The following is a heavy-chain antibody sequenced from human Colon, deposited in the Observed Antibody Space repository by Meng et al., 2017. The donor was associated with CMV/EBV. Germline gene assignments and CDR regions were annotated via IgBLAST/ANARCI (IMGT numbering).Heavy chain of an antibody. V-gene: IGHV3-7*01. J-gene: IGHJ4*02. CDR2: INRDGNEK. CDR1: GFNFNQFW. CDR3: AKGQGIIYD. D-gene: IGHD2/OR15-2a*01. Sequence: GESLKISCVASGFNFNQFWMSWVRQAPGKGLEWVANINRDGNEKNYVVSVKGRFTMSRDNAKNSVYLQMNSLTDDDMAVYYCAKGQGIIYDWGQGTLVTVSS.